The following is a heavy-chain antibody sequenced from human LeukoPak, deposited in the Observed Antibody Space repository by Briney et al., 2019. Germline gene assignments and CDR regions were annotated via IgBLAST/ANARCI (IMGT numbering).Heavy chain of an antibody. J-gene: IGHJ4*02. V-gene: IGHV1-69*13. D-gene: IGHD3-3*01. Sequence: SVKVSCKAPGGTFNDFAISWVRQAPGQGLEWVGGFIPMSGTANYAQKFQGRVTITADESTSTAYMELSSLRSEDTAIYYCASPVKYYDTWSGYPPFDYWGQGTLVTVSS. CDR3: ASPVKYYDTWSGYPPFDY. CDR1: GGTFNDFA. CDR2: FIPMSGTA.